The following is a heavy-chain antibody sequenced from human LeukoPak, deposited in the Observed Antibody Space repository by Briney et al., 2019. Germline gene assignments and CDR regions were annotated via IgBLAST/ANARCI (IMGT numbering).Heavy chain of an antibody. D-gene: IGHD5-18*01. CDR1: GFTFTKAW. J-gene: IGHJ4*02. Sequence: GGSLRLSCAASGFTFTKAWMSWVRQAPGKGLEWVGHINPSSDGGTTDYAAPVKGRFSISRDDSKNTLHLQMNRLKTEDTAVYYCTTGTWVQLWLADYWGQGTLVTVSS. CDR2: INPSSDGGTT. CDR3: TTGTWVQLWLADY. V-gene: IGHV3-15*01.